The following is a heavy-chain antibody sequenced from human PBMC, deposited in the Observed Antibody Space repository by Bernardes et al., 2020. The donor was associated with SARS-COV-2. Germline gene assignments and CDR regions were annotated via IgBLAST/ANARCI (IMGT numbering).Heavy chain of an antibody. Sequence: GGSLRLSCAASGFTFSNAWMSWVRQAPGKGLEWVGRIKSKTDGGTTDYAAPVKGRFTISRDDSKNTLYLQMNSLKTEDTAVYYCTTGGAITIFGVVIVMDAFAIWGQGTMVTVSS. D-gene: IGHD3-3*01. CDR1: GFTFSNAW. J-gene: IGHJ3*02. CDR3: TTGGAITIFGVVIVMDAFAI. CDR2: IKSKTDGGTT. V-gene: IGHV3-15*01.